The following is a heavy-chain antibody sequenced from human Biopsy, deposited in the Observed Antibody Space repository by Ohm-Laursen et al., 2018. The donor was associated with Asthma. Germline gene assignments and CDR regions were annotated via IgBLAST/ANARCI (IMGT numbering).Heavy chain of an antibody. CDR2: INAGNGNT. Sequence: ASVKVSCKASGDSFSNYAIHWVRQAPEQRLEWMGWINAGNGNTKYSQKFQGRVTITRDTSASTAYMDLSSLRSEDTAVYYCARTYYDFLTGQVNDTFAIRGQGTMVTVSS. CDR1: GDSFSNYA. J-gene: IGHJ3*02. CDR3: ARTYYDFLTGQVNDTFAI. D-gene: IGHD3-9*01. V-gene: IGHV1-3*01.